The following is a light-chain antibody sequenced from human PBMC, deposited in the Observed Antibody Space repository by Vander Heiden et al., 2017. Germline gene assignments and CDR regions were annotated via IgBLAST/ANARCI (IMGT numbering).Light chain of an antibody. CDR2: GAV. CDR1: LSVSGNY. V-gene: IGKV3-20*01. Sequence: EIVLTQSPGTLSLSPGERAIISCRASLSVSGNYLAWYQQKPGQAPRLLIYGAVSRATGIPDRFSGSASGTDFALTISRLEPEDFAVYYCQQYSMSPLTFGGGTRMEIK. J-gene: IGKJ4*01. CDR3: QQYSMSPLT.